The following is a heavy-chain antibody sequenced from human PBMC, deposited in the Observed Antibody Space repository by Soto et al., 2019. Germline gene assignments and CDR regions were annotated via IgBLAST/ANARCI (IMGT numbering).Heavy chain of an antibody. V-gene: IGHV4-38-2*01. Sequence: SETLSLTCAVSGYSISRGYYWGFIRQPPGKGLEWIGSIYHSGSTYYNPSLKSRVTISVDTSKNQFSLKLSSVTAADTAVYYCAMGYCSGGSCYLTENWFDPWGQGTLVTVSS. CDR2: IYHSGST. CDR1: GYSISRGYY. J-gene: IGHJ5*02. D-gene: IGHD2-15*01. CDR3: AMGYCSGGSCYLTENWFDP.